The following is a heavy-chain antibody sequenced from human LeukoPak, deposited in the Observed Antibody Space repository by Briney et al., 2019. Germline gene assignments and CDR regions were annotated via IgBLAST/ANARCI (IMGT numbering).Heavy chain of an antibody. CDR2: ISSSSSYI. CDR1: GFTFSSYS. CDR3: ARDFTLGGSYYYFDY. V-gene: IGHV3-21*01. J-gene: IGHJ4*02. D-gene: IGHD1-26*01. Sequence: GGSLRLSCAASGFTFSSYSMNWVRQAPGKGLEWVSSISSSSSYIYYADSVKGRFTISRDNAKNSLYLQMNSLRAEDTAVYYCARDFTLGGSYYYFDYWGQGTLVTVSS.